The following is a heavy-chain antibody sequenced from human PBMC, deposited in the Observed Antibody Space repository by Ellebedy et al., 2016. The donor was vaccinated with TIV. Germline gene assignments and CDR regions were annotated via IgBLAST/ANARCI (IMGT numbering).Heavy chain of an antibody. D-gene: IGHD3-10*01. J-gene: IGHJ4*02. CDR3: AKDLMGSIDY. CDR2: ISADGRSS. CDR1: GFTFDQYN. Sequence: PGGSLRLSCAASGFTFDQYNMHWVRHAPARGLEWVSIISADGRSSAYADFVEGRFTISRDNSKTAVYLQMDSLRSDDTALYYCAKDLMGSIDYWGQGTLVTVSS. V-gene: IGHV3-43*01.